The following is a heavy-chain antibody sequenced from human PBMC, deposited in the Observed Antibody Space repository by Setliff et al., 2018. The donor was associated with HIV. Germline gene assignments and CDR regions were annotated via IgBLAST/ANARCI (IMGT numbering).Heavy chain of an antibody. J-gene: IGHJ4*02. CDR3: ARDGYSSSWYVISGSFDY. CDR1: GGSISSSSYY. CDR2: VYYSGST. Sequence: SETLSLTCIVSGGSISSSSYYWGWIRQPPGKGLEWIGTVYYSGSTYFNPSLKSRVTISVDTSENQFSLKLSSVTAADTAVYYCARDGYSSSWYVISGSFDYWGQGILVTVSS. D-gene: IGHD6-13*01. V-gene: IGHV4-39*07.